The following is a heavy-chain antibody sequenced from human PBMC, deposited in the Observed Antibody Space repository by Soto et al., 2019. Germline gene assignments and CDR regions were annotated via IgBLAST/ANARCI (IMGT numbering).Heavy chain of an antibody. CDR1: GFTVSSNY. CDR3: AREGLRSPLYD. D-gene: IGHD4-17*01. J-gene: IGHJ4*02. V-gene: IGHV3-66*01. Sequence: GGSLRLSCAVSGFTVSSNYMSWVRQAPGKGLEWVSVIYSGGSTYYADSVKGRFTISRDNSKNTLYLQMNSLRAEDTAVYYCAREGLRSPLYDSGQGTLVTVSS. CDR2: IYSGGST.